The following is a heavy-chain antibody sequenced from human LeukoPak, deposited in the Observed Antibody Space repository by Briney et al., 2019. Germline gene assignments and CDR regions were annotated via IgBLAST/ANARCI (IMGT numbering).Heavy chain of an antibody. CDR1: GFTFSSCA. J-gene: IGHJ4*02. CDR2: ISGSGGTT. CDR3: ARDWNVWYFDY. V-gene: IGHV3-23*01. Sequence: GGSLRLSCVASGFTFSSCALSWVRQAPGKGLEWVSAISGSGGTTYYADSVKGRFTISNDNSKNTLYLQMDSLRAEDTAVYYCARDWNVWYFDYWGQGTLVTVSS. D-gene: IGHD1-1*01.